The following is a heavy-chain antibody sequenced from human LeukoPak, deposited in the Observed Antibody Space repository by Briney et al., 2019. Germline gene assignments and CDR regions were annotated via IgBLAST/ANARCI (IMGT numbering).Heavy chain of an antibody. Sequence: ASVKVSCKASGYTFTGYYMHWVRQAPGQGLEWMGWINPNSGGTNYAQKFQGRVTMTRDTSISTAYMELSRLRSDDTAVYYCSLWFGELLEDGPLDYWGQGTLVTVSS. J-gene: IGHJ4*02. CDR1: GYTFTGYY. CDR2: INPNSGGT. CDR3: SLWFGELLEDGPLDY. D-gene: IGHD3-10*01. V-gene: IGHV1-2*02.